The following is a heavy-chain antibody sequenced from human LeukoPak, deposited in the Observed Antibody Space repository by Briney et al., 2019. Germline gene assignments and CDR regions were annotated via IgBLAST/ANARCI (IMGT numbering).Heavy chain of an antibody. CDR2: IYYSGST. J-gene: IGHJ5*02. V-gene: IGHV4-39*01. CDR3: ARRLGYCSSTSCWYWFDP. Sequence: PSETLSLTCTVSGGSISSSSYYRGWIRQPPGKGLEWIGSIYYSGSTYYNPSLKSRVTISVDTSKNQFSLKLGSVTAADTAVYYCARRLGYCSSTSCWYWFDPWGQGTLVTVSS. CDR1: GGSISSSSYY. D-gene: IGHD2-2*01.